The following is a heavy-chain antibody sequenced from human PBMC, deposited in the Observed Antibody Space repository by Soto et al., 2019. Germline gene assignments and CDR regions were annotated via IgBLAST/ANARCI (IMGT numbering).Heavy chain of an antibody. V-gene: IGHV1-18*01. J-gene: IGHJ5*02. CDR1: GYTFFTYD. CDR3: AIHHGPTTSENWFDP. Sequence: QVHLVQSGVEVKTPGASVKVSCQASGYTFFTYDISWVRQAPGQGLEWMGWISTYSGDTKYAQKFQGRVTMTTDTSTTTVYLELRILRSDDTAVYYCAIHHGPTTSENWFDPWGQGTLVTVSS. CDR2: ISTYSGDT. D-gene: IGHD5-12*01.